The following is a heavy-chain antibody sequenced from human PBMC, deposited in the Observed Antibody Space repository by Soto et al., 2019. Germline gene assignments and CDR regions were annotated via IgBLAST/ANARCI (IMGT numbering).Heavy chain of an antibody. D-gene: IGHD1-26*01. Sequence: PSETLSLTCTVSGGSISSGDYYWSWIRQPPGKGLEWIGYIYYSGSTYYNPSLKSRVTISVDTSKNQFSLKLSSVTAADTAVYYCARVGIVGATNHFDYWGQGTLVTVS. J-gene: IGHJ4*02. V-gene: IGHV4-30-4*01. CDR2: IYYSGST. CDR1: GGSISSGDYY. CDR3: ARVGIVGATNHFDY.